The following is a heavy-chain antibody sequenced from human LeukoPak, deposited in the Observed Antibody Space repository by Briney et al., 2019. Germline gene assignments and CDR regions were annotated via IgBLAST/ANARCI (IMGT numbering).Heavy chain of an antibody. D-gene: IGHD3-3*01. Sequence: GASVKVSCKASGYTFTSYDINWVRQATGQGLEWMGWMNPNSGNTGYAQKFQGRVTMTRNTSISTAYMELSSLRSEDTAVYYCARGLRDYDSWSGYLTGAFDIWGQGTMVTVSS. CDR2: MNPNSGNT. CDR1: GYTFTSYD. V-gene: IGHV1-8*01. J-gene: IGHJ3*02. CDR3: ARGLRDYDSWSGYLTGAFDI.